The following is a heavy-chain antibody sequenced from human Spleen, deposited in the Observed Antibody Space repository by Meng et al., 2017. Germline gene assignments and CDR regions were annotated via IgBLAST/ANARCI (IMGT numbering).Heavy chain of an antibody. Sequence: VSSHQGDSGLFTLSDPLSRPCVFSCRSFIDYFWSWIRQPAGKGLEWIGQINHSGSTNYTPSLESRATISVDTSQNNLSLKLSSVTAADSAVYYCARGPTTMAHDFDYWGQGTLVTVSS. CDR2: INHSGST. V-gene: IGHV4-34*01. CDR1: CRSFIDYF. CDR3: ARGPTTMAHDFDY. J-gene: IGHJ4*02. D-gene: IGHD4-11*01.